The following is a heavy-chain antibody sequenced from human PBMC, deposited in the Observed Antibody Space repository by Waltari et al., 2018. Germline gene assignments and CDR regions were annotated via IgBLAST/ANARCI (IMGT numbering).Heavy chain of an antibody. Sequence: QVQLQESGPGLVKPSETLSLTCIVSGDSITSYYWNWLRPPPGKGLEWIGYLYNSGSTNYNPSLKSRVTISVDTSKNQFSLKLTSVTAADTAVYYCARDPGSASWYGAFDVWGQGTMVSVSS. CDR2: LYNSGST. J-gene: IGHJ3*01. CDR3: ARDPGSASWYGAFDV. CDR1: GDSITSYY. V-gene: IGHV4-59*01. D-gene: IGHD6-13*01.